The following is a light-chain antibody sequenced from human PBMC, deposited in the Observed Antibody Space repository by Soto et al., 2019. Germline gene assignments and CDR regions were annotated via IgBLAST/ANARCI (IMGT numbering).Light chain of an antibody. V-gene: IGKV1-33*01. J-gene: IGKJ3*01. CDR3: QQYDNLPRGST. CDR2: DAS. CDR1: QSISSW. Sequence: DIQMTQSPSTLSATAGDRVTITCRAIQSISSWLAWYQHKPGKAPKLLIYDASNLETGVPSRFSGSGSGTDFTFTISSLQPEDIATYYCQQYDNLPRGSTFGPGTKVDNK.